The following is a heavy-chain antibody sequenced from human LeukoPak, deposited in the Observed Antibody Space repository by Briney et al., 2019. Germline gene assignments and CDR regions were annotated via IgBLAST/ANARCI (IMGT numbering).Heavy chain of an antibody. CDR2: IYYSGST. CDR1: GGSIGSSSYY. J-gene: IGHJ4*02. V-gene: IGHV4-39*07. D-gene: IGHD3-10*01. CDR3: ARLPMIRGVTEYYFDY. Sequence: PSETLSLTCTVSGGSIGSSSYYWGWIRQPPGKGLNWIGSIYYSGSTYYNPSLKSRVTISVDTSKNQFSLDLYFVTAADTAVYYCARLPMIRGVTEYYFDYWGQGSLVTVSS.